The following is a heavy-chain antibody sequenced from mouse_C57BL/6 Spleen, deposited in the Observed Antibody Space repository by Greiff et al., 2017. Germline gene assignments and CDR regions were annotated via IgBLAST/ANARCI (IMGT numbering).Heavy chain of an antibody. CDR1: GYSFTGYY. CDR3: ARGDYYGSSDY. V-gene: IGHV1-42*01. J-gene: IGHJ2*01. D-gene: IGHD1-1*01. CDR2: INPSTGGT. Sequence: EVQLQQSGPELVKPGASVKISCKASGYSFTGYYMNWVKQSPEKSLEWIGEINPSTGGTTYNQKFKAKATLTVDKSSSTAYMQLKSLTSEDSAVYYCARGDYYGSSDYWGQGTTLTVSS.